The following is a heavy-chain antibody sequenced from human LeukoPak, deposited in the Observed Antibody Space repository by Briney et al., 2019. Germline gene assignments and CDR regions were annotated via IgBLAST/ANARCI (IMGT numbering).Heavy chain of an antibody. D-gene: IGHD3-10*01. Sequence: ASVKVSCKVSGYTLTELSMHWVRQAPGKGLEWMGGFDPEDGETIYAQKFQGRVTMTEDTSTDTAYMELSSLRSEDTAVYYCATDYGSGSYYDFDYWGQGTLVTVSS. J-gene: IGHJ4*02. CDR1: GYTLTELS. CDR2: FDPEDGET. CDR3: ATDYGSGSYYDFDY. V-gene: IGHV1-24*01.